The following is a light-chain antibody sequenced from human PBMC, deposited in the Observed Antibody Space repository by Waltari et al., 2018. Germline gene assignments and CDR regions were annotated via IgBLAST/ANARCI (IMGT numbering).Light chain of an antibody. V-gene: IGLV3-1*01. Sequence: SSELTQPPSVSVSPGQTAKTTCSGEKLGTKYACWFQQKPGQSPLLAIFQNNRRPSGIPERFAGSNSGNTATLTISGTQVMDEADFYCQAWDSSTAVFGSGTKVTVL. CDR2: QNN. CDR3: QAWDSSTAV. CDR1: KLGTKY. J-gene: IGLJ1*01.